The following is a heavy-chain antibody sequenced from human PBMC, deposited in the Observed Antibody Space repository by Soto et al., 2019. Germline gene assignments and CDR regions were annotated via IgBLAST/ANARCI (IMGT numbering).Heavy chain of an antibody. J-gene: IGHJ6*02. V-gene: IGHV5-10-1*01. CDR3: ARPLVVVPAAQREAEFYYGMDV. D-gene: IGHD2-2*01. CDR2: IDPSDSYT. CDR1: GCSLSSYW. Sequence: GACRKISGKGCGCSLSSYWMSRERQMHRKRLEWMGRIDPSDSYTSYSPSFQGHVTLSADKSISTAYLQWSSLKASDTAMYYCARPLVVVPAAQREAEFYYGMDVWGQGTTVTVS.